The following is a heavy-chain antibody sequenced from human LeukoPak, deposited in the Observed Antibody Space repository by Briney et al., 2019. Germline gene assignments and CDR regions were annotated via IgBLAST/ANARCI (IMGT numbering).Heavy chain of an antibody. CDR1: GFSIGNYG. V-gene: IGHV3-30*03. J-gene: IGHJ5*02. D-gene: IGHD6-19*01. CDR3: ARDWGSSGWYNWFDP. Sequence: PGGSLRLSCAVSGFSIGNYGMHWVRQAPDKGLEWVAIISHDGGVKYYGDSVKGRLTISRDNSENTLYLQMNSLRVEDTAVYYCARDWGSSGWYNWFDPWGQGTLVTVSS. CDR2: ISHDGGVK.